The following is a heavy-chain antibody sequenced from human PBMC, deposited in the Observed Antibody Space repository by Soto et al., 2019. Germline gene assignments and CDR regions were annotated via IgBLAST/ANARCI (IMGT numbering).Heavy chain of an antibody. CDR2: IDCDDDK. J-gene: IGHJ4*02. Sequence: SGPTLVNPTPTLTLTCAFSGFSLTTSGMCVNWIRQPPGKALEWLARIDCDDDKYYRTSLKTRLTISKDTSKNQVVLTMTNMYPVDTATYYCARETTVTFGFDFWGQGTLVTVSS. CDR1: GFSLTTSGMC. V-gene: IGHV2-70*11. CDR3: ARETTVTFGFDF. D-gene: IGHD4-17*01.